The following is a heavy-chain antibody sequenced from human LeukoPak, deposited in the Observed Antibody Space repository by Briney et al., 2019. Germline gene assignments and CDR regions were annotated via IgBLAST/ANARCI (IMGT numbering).Heavy chain of an antibody. J-gene: IGHJ4*02. CDR1: GFTFSDYY. D-gene: IGHD3-22*01. CDR2: ISSTSSYI. Sequence: GGSLRLSCAASGFTFSDYYMSWIRQAPGKGLEWVSFISSTSSYIKDADSVKGRFTISRDNAKKSLYLQMNSLRAEDTAVYYCARQSISGSSLSYFDYWGQGTLVNVSS. CDR3: ARQSISGSSLSYFDY. V-gene: IGHV3-11*03.